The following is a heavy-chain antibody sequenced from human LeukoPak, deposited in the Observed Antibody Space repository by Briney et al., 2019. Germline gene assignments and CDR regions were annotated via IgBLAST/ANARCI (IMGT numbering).Heavy chain of an antibody. J-gene: IGHJ6*02. V-gene: IGHV1-69*13. CDR2: IIPILGTA. Sequence: ASVKVSCKASGGTFSSYAISWVRQAPGQGLEWMGGIIPILGTANYAQKFQGRVTITADESTSTAYMELSSLRSEDTAVYYCASFKYSSGCLIWPPCYYYGMDVWGQGTTVTVSS. CDR3: ASFKYSSGCLIWPPCYYYGMDV. D-gene: IGHD6-19*01. CDR1: GGTFSSYA.